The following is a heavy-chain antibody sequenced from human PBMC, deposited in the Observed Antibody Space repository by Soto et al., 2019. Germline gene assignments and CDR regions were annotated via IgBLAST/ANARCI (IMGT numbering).Heavy chain of an antibody. J-gene: IGHJ4*02. CDR1: GFTFSSDA. CDR2: ISGSGGST. Sequence: GGSLRLSCAASGFTFSSDAMSWVRQAPGKGLEWVSAISGSGGSTYYADSVKGRFAISRDNSKNTLYLQMNSLRAEDTAVYYCAKPSGWYKGGFDYWRQGTLVTVSS. V-gene: IGHV3-23*01. D-gene: IGHD6-19*01. CDR3: AKPSGWYKGGFDY.